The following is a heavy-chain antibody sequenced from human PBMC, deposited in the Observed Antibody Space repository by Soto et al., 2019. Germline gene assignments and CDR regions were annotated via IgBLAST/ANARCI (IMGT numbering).Heavy chain of an antibody. CDR2: IYPGDSDT. V-gene: IGHV5-51*01. CDR1: GYSFTSYW. CDR3: ARRLLLWFGEYPRAAFDI. J-gene: IGHJ3*02. D-gene: IGHD3-10*01. Sequence: EVQLVQSGAEVKKPGESLKISCKGSGYSFTSYWIGWVRQMPGKGLEWMGIIYPGDSDTRYSPSFQGQVTISADKSISTAYLQWSSLKASDTAMYYCARRLLLWFGEYPRAAFDIWGQGTMVTVSS.